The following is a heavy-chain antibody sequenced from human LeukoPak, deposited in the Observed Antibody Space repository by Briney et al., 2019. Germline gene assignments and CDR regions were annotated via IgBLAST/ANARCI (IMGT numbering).Heavy chain of an antibody. D-gene: IGHD4-11*01. CDR2: FDPEDGET. CDR1: GYTLTELS. CDR3: ARADSSNWDAKYYFDY. Sequence: ASVKVSCKVSGYTLTELSMHWVRQAPGKGLEWMGGFDPEDGETIYAQKFQGRVTMTEDTSTDTAYMELSRLRSDDTAVYYCARADSSNWDAKYYFDYWGQGALVTVSS. J-gene: IGHJ4*02. V-gene: IGHV1-24*01.